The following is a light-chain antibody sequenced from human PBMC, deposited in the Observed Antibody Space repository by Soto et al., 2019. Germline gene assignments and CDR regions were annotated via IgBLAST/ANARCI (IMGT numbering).Light chain of an antibody. CDR2: AAS. Sequence: DIQMTQSPSPLSASVGDRVTITCRASQSISTYLNWYQQKPGKAPKLLIYAASSLQSGVPSRFSGSGSGTDFTLTISTLQPEDSATYYCQQSYSSLQRTFGGGTKVDIK. V-gene: IGKV1-39*01. CDR1: QSISTY. CDR3: QQSYSSLQRT. J-gene: IGKJ4*01.